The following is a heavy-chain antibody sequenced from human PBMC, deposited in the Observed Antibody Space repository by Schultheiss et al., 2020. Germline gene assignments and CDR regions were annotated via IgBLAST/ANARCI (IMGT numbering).Heavy chain of an antibody. J-gene: IGHJ6*02. Sequence: SQTLSLTCTVSGGSISSYYWSWIRQPPGKGLEWIGYIYYSGSTNYNPSLKSRVTISVDTSKNQFSLKLSSVTAADTAVYYCARHLDLVAAPIYGMDVWGQGTTVT. D-gene: IGHD6-6*01. V-gene: IGHV4-59*08. CDR2: IYYSGST. CDR1: GGSISSYY. CDR3: ARHLDLVAAPIYGMDV.